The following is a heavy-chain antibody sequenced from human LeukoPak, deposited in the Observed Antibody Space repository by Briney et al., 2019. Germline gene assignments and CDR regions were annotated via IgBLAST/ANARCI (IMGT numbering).Heavy chain of an antibody. Sequence: GGSLRLSCAASGFDFSSYGMSWVRQSPGKGLEWVSTFSASSTITYYADSVEGRFTISRDNSKNTLYLQMHSLRDEDTAVYYCAKGDSYYDLLTCFDLWGPGTLVTVSS. CDR3: AKGDSYYDLLTCFDL. CDR1: GFDFSSYG. J-gene: IGHJ4*02. CDR2: FSASSTIT. D-gene: IGHD3-9*01. V-gene: IGHV3-23*01.